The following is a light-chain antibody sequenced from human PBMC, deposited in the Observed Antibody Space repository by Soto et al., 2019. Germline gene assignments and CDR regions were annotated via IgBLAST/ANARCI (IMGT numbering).Light chain of an antibody. Sequence: QSALTQPPSVSGSPGQSVTISCTGTSSDVGGYNRVSWYRQPPGTAPKLMIYEVSNRPSGVPDRFSGSKSGNTASLTISGLQAEDEAEYYCSSYTSSSTYVFGTGTKVTVL. J-gene: IGLJ1*01. V-gene: IGLV2-18*02. CDR1: SSDVGGYNR. CDR3: SSYTSSSTYV. CDR2: EVS.